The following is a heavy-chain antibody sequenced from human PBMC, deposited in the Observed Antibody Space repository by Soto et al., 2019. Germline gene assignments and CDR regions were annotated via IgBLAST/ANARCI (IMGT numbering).Heavy chain of an antibody. CDR3: ITGTSSDVNP. Sequence: EVQLVESGGGLVKPGGSLRLSCAASGFIFINAWMSWVRQAPGKGLEWIGRIKSNSDGGATDYATPVKGRFTISRDDSKNTLYLQMNSLKTEDTAVYYCITGTSSDVNPWGQGTLVTVSS. V-gene: IGHV3-15*01. CDR2: IKSNSDGGAT. J-gene: IGHJ5*02. D-gene: IGHD2-21*01. CDR1: GFIFINAW.